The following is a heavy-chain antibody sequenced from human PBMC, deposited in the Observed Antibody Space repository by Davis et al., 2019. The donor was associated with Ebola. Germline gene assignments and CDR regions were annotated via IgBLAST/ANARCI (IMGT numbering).Heavy chain of an antibody. V-gene: IGHV1-18*04. Sequence: AASVKVSCKASGYTFTGYYMHWVRQAPGQGLEWMGWISAYNGNTNYAQKLQGRVTMTTDTSASTAYMELSSLRSEDTAVYYCARGRDYYDSIGYSPFSWFDPWGQGTLVTVSS. CDR3: ARGRDYYDSIGYSPFSWFDP. CDR1: GYTFTGYY. CDR2: ISAYNGNT. J-gene: IGHJ5*02. D-gene: IGHD3-22*01.